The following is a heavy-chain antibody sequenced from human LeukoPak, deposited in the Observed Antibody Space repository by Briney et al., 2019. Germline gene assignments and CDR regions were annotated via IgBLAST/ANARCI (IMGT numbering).Heavy chain of an antibody. CDR2: IKSKIVGGTV. V-gene: IGHV3-15*01. J-gene: IGHJ5*02. Sequence: PGESLRLSCAASGFNFNDAWMSWARQSPGKGLEWVGRIKSKIVGGTVDYAAPVKGRFIISRDDSEDTLYLQMDSLKTEDTAVYYCATERNYGGKSLVGSWGQGALVTVSS. CDR3: ATERNYGGKSLVGS. D-gene: IGHD4-23*01. CDR1: GFNFNDAW.